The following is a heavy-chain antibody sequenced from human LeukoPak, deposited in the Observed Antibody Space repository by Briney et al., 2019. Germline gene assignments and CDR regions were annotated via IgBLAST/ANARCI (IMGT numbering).Heavy chain of an antibody. Sequence: PSETLSLTCAVYGGSFSGYYWSWIRQPPGKGLEWIGEINHSGSTNYNPSLKSRVTILVDTSKNQFSLKLSSVTAADTAVYYCARKLAYGPSIGTTGTTPLGFDYWGQGTLVTVSS. CDR2: INHSGST. D-gene: IGHD1-1*01. CDR3: ARKLAYGPSIGTTGTTPLGFDY. CDR1: GGSFSGYY. J-gene: IGHJ4*02. V-gene: IGHV4-34*01.